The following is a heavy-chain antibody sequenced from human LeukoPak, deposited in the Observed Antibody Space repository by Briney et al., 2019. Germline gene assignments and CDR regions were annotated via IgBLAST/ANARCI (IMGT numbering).Heavy chain of an antibody. CDR2: ISYDGSNK. CDR3: AKDRGDYGDYFRWNKQSYYYGMDV. J-gene: IGHJ6*02. CDR1: GFTFSSYG. D-gene: IGHD4-17*01. V-gene: IGHV3-30*18. Sequence: GSLRLSCAASGFTFSSYGMHWVRQAPGKGLEWVAVISYDGSNKYYADSVKGRFTISRDNSKNTLYLQMNSLRAEDTAVYYCAKDRGDYGDYFRWNKQSYYYGMDVWGQGTTVTVSS.